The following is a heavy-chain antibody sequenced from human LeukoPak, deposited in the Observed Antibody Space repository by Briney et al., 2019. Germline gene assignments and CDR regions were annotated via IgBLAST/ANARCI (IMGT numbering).Heavy chain of an antibody. V-gene: IGHV3-23*01. CDR2: ISGSGGST. D-gene: IGHD1-7*01. J-gene: IGHJ4*02. CDR1: GFTFSSYA. Sequence: PGGSLRLSCAASGFTFSSYAMSWVRQAPGKGLEWVSAISGSGGSTYYADSVKGRFTISRDNSKNTLYLQMNSLRAEDTAVYYCAKIPKDWNYGENYYFDYWGQGALVTVSS. CDR3: AKIPKDWNYGENYYFDY.